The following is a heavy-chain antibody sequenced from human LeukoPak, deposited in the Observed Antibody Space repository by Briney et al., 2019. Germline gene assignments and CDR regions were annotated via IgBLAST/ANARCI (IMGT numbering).Heavy chain of an antibody. Sequence: PSETLSLTCTVSGGSISSYYWSWIRQPPGKGLEWIGYIYYSGSTNYNPSLKSRVTISVDTSKNQFSLKLSSVTAADTAVYYCARDWTPFRFGELFPSRSYYYYGMDVWGQGTTVTVSS. D-gene: IGHD3-10*01. J-gene: IGHJ6*02. CDR1: GGSISSYY. V-gene: IGHV4-59*01. CDR3: ARDWTPFRFGELFPSRSYYYYGMDV. CDR2: IYYSGST.